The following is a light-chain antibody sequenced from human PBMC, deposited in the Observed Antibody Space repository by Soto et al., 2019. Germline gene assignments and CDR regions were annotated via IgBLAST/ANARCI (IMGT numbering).Light chain of an antibody. Sequence: QSVLTQPPSASGTPGQRVTISCSGSSSNIGSNTVNWYQQLPGTAPKLLMYSNNQRPSGVPDRFSGPKSGTSASLAISGLQSEDEADYYCAAWDDSLNGHVVFGGGTKVTVL. CDR3: AAWDDSLNGHVV. V-gene: IGLV1-44*01. CDR2: SNN. CDR1: SSNIGSNT. J-gene: IGLJ2*01.